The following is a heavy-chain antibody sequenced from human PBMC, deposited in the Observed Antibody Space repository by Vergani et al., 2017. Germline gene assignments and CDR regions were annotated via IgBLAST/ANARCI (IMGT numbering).Heavy chain of an antibody. V-gene: IGHV4-59*01. CDR3: GRVADFYGLGSRLLDL. CDR1: GGSMSGYY. D-gene: IGHD3-10*01. J-gene: IGHJ5*02. Sequence: QVRLQESGPGLVKPSETLSLTCSVPGGSMSGYYWSWIRQPPGKKLDWIGYMYHSGITNYNPSLETIDTISGDTSKNQFSLKLNSVTAADTAVYYCGRVADFYGLGSRLLDLWGQGILVTVSS. CDR2: MYHSGIT.